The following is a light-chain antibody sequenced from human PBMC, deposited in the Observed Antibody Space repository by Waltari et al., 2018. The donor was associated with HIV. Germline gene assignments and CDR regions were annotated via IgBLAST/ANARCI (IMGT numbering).Light chain of an antibody. Sequence: SSVLTQPPSVSVAPGQTARIPCGGPNIGSKSVHWYQQRPGPAPVLVVYDDRVRPSGIPDRCSGSNSGNTATLTISSGEAGDEADYYCHVWNSTSDLGVFGGGTQLTVL. CDR3: HVWNSTSDLGV. CDR1: NIGSKS. V-gene: IGLV3-21*02. J-gene: IGLJ7*01. CDR2: DDR.